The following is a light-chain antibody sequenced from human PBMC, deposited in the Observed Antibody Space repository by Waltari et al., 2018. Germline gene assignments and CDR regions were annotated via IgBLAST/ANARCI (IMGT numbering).Light chain of an antibody. Sequence: SYELSQPPSVSVSPGPTARSTCSGDALPKKYAFGYQQRPGQAPVLLIYKDIERPSGIPERFSGSSSGTSVTLTISGVQAEDEADYYCQSADSSASYKVFGGGTKLTVL. V-gene: IGLV3-25*03. CDR1: ALPKKY. CDR3: QSADSSASYKV. J-gene: IGLJ2*01. CDR2: KDI.